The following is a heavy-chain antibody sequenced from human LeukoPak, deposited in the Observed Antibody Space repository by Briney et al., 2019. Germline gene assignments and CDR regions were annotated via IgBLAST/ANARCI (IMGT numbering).Heavy chain of an antibody. Sequence: GASVRVSCKASGYTFDHYGISWVRQAPGRGLEWMGWVTSYDGDTNYAQRFHGRVTMTADTSTSTAYMDLRSLTFDDTAIYYCTKDWHILTGRNCFDPWGQGTLVTVSS. J-gene: IGHJ5*02. CDR2: VTSYDGDT. CDR1: GYTFDHYG. D-gene: IGHD3-9*01. CDR3: TKDWHILTGRNCFDP. V-gene: IGHV1-18*01.